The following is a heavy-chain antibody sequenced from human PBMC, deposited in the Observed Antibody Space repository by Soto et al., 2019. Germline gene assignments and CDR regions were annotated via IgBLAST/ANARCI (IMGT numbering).Heavy chain of an antibody. Sequence: QFQLVESGGGVVQPGRSLRLSCAGSGFSFSSFVMDWVRQAPGKGLEWVAFISTDGRNTYYGDSVKGRFTISRDNSKNTLYLQMNSLRPEDTAVYYCAVDRGSTYSPSDDWGQGTLVTVSS. CDR2: ISTDGRNT. CDR3: AVDRGSTYSPSDD. J-gene: IGHJ4*02. CDR1: GFSFSSFV. D-gene: IGHD1-26*01. V-gene: IGHV3-30*03.